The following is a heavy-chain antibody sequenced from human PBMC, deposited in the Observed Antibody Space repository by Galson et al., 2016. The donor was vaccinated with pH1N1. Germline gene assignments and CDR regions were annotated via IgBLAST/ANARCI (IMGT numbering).Heavy chain of an antibody. V-gene: IGHV5-51*03. CDR2: IYPGDSDT. D-gene: IGHD3-16*01. CDR3: ARGSPFGIFFGMDV. CDR1: GSDFSHFW. Sequence: QSGAEVKQSGESLQISCKSSGSDFSHFWIGWVRQVPGKGLEWMGIIYPGDSDTRYSPSFQGLVTISVDKSISTAYLQWSSLKASDTAMYFCARGSPFGIFFGMDVRGQGTTVTVAS. J-gene: IGHJ6*02.